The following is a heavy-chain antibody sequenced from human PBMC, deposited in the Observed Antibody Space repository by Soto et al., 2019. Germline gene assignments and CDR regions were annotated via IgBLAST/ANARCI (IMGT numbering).Heavy chain of an antibody. CDR1: GYTFSSYD. J-gene: IGHJ3*02. D-gene: IGHD6-13*01. CDR2: MNPNSGNT. Sequence: ASVKVSCKASGYTFSSYDINWVRQAPGQGLEWMGWMNPNSGNTGYAQKLQGRVTMTTDTSTSTAYMELSSLRSEDTAVYYCAMIAGYSSSKADAFDIWGQGTMVTV. V-gene: IGHV1-8*01. CDR3: AMIAGYSSSKADAFDI.